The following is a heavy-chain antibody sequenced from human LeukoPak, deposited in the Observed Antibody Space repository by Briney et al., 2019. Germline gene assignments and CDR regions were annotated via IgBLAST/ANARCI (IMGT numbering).Heavy chain of an antibody. V-gene: IGHV3-48*01. CDR1: GFTFSNHN. J-gene: IGHJ6*03. CDR2: ISGRGEAI. D-gene: IGHD3-10*01. Sequence: GGSLRLSCAASGFTFSNHNMDWVRQAPGKGLEWSSYISGRGEAIFYADSVKGRFTISRDNSKNTLYLQMNSLRAEDTAVYYCARDKITSYYYYMDVWGKGTTVTISS. CDR3: ARDKITSYYYYMDV.